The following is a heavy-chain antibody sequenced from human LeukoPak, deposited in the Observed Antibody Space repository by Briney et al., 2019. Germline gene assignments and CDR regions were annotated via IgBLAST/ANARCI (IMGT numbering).Heavy chain of an antibody. J-gene: IGHJ4*02. D-gene: IGHD5-18*01. V-gene: IGHV3-23*01. Sequence: EGSLRLSCAASGFTFSSYAMSWVRQAPGKGLEWVSAISGSGGSTYYADSVKGRFTISRDNSKNTLYLQMNSLRAEDTAVYYCAKNRGPPGYSYGLSSYYFDYWGQGTLVTVSS. CDR2: ISGSGGST. CDR1: GFTFSSYA. CDR3: AKNRGPPGYSYGLSSYYFDY.